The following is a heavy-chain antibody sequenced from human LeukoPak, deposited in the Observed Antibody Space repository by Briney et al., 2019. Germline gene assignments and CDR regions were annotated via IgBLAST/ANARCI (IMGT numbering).Heavy chain of an antibody. CDR3: ARVSSSWQNFDY. V-gene: IGHV3-30-3*01. Sequence: GGSLRLSCAASGFTFSSYAMHWVRQAPGKGLEWVAVISYDGSNKYYADSVKGRFTISRDNSKNTLYLQMNSLRAEDTAVYYCARVSSSWQNFDYWGQGTLVTVSS. D-gene: IGHD6-13*01. J-gene: IGHJ4*02. CDR1: GFTFSSYA. CDR2: ISYDGSNK.